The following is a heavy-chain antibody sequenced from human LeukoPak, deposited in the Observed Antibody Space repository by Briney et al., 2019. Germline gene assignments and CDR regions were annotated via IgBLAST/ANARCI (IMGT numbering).Heavy chain of an antibody. V-gene: IGHV4-30-2*01. D-gene: IGHD3-10*01. J-gene: IGHJ4*02. CDR1: GGSISSGDYS. CDR3: ARGGGSGSYYEYYFDY. Sequence: SETLSLTCAVSGGSISSGDYSWSWIRQPPGKGLEWIGYIYQSGSTYYNPSLKSRVTISVDRSKNQFSLKLSSVTAADTAFYYCARGGGSGSYYEYYFDYWGQGTLVTVSS. CDR2: IYQSGST.